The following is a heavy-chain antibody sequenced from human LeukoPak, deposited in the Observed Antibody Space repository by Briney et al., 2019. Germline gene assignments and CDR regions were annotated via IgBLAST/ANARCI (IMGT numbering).Heavy chain of an antibody. Sequence: GGSLRLSCAASGFSFSGYGMSWVRQAPGKGLEWVSAIKSGGGTYYADSVKGRFTISRDNSKNTVYLEMNSLRGEDTAIYYCVNRYDKSGYDFDYWGQGTLVTVSS. CDR2: IKSGGGT. CDR1: GFSFSGYG. V-gene: IGHV3-23*01. CDR3: VNRYDKSGYDFDY. D-gene: IGHD3-22*01. J-gene: IGHJ4*02.